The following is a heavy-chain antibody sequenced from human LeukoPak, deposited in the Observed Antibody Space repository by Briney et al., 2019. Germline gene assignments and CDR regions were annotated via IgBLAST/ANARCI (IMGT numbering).Heavy chain of an antibody. CDR2: ISAYNGNT. D-gene: IGHD3-9*01. Sequence: ASVKVSCKASGYTFTSYGISWVRQAPGQGLEWMGWISAYNGNTNYAQKLQGRVTMTTDTSTSTAYMELRSLRSDDTAAYYCARDPYYDILTGYWVDYWGQGTLVTVSS. J-gene: IGHJ4*02. CDR3: ARDPYYDILTGYWVDY. CDR1: GYTFTSYG. V-gene: IGHV1-18*01.